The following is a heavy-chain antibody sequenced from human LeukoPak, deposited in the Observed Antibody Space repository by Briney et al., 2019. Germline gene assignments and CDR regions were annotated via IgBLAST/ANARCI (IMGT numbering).Heavy chain of an antibody. CDR1: GFTFSSYA. Sequence: GGSLRLSCAASGFTFSSYAMSWVRQAPGKGLERVSAISGSGGSTYYADSVKGRFTISRENSKNTLYLQMNSLRAEDTAVYYCAKVSGFDWSLGYWGQGTLVTVSS. D-gene: IGHD3-9*01. CDR3: AKVSGFDWSLGY. V-gene: IGHV3-23*01. CDR2: ISGSGGST. J-gene: IGHJ4*02.